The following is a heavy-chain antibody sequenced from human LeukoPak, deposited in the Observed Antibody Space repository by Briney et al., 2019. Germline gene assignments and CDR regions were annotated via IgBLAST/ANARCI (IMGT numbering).Heavy chain of an antibody. CDR2: IIPIFGTA. J-gene: IGHJ4*02. V-gene: IGHV1-69*13. Sequence: ASVKVSCKASGGTFSSYAISRVRQAPGQGLEWMGGIIPIFGTANYAQKFQGRVTITADESTSTAYMELSRLRSDNTAVYYCARDLYGGTSATFDYWGQGTLVTVSS. CDR3: ARDLYGGTSATFDY. CDR1: GGTFSSYA. D-gene: IGHD4-23*01.